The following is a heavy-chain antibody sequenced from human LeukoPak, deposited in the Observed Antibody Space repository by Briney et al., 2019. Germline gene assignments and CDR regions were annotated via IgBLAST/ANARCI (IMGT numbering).Heavy chain of an antibody. J-gene: IGHJ6*04. CDR3: ATDAGIMGAPSVRDV. D-gene: IGHD1-26*01. V-gene: IGHV1-8*01. CDR2: MNPNSGNT. Sequence: ASVKVSCKASGYTFTSYDINWVRQATGQGLEWMGWMNPNSGNTGYAQKFQGRVTMTRDTSISTAYMELSRLRSEDTAVYYCATDAGIMGAPSVRDVWGKGTTVTVSS. CDR1: GYTFTSYD.